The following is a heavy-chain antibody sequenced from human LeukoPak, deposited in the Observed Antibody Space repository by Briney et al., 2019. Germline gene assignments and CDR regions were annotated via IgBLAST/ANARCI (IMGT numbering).Heavy chain of an antibody. CDR3: ARGGYCSSTSCYNGRTDY. J-gene: IGHJ4*02. D-gene: IGHD2-2*02. V-gene: IGHV3-7*01. CDR2: MKQDGTEK. Sequence: GGSLRLSCAASGFTFSGYWMTWVRQAPGKGLEWVANMKQDGTEKYCVDSVKGRFTISGDNARNSLYLQMNNLRAEDTAVYYCARGGYCSSTSCYNGRTDYWGQGTLVTVSS. CDR1: GFTFSGYW.